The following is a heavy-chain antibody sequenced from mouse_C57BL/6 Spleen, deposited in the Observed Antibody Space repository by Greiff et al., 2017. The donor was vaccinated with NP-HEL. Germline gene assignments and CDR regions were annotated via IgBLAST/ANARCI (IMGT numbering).Heavy chain of an antibody. CDR2: IHPSDSDT. CDR3: AIPPIYYDGSTYWYFDV. Sequence: QVQLQQPGAELVKPGASVKVSCKASGYTFTSYWMHWVKQRPGQGLEWIGRIHPSDSDTNYNQKFKGKATLTVDKSSSTAYMQLSSLTSEDAAVYYCAIPPIYYDGSTYWYFDVWGTGTTVTVSS. CDR1: GYTFTSYW. J-gene: IGHJ1*03. D-gene: IGHD1-1*01. V-gene: IGHV1-74*01.